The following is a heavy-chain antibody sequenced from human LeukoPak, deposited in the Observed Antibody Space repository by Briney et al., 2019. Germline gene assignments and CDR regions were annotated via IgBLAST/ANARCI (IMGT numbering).Heavy chain of an antibody. CDR1: GYTFTVYY. CDR3: ATDDSSGFYLGAVNY. CDR2: INPNSGAI. V-gene: IGHV1-2*02. J-gene: IGHJ4*02. Sequence: ASVEVSFTASGYTFTVYYMYWVRQAPGQGLEWMGWINPNSGAIHYAQKFQGRVTMTRDTSIRTAYMELSRLTSDDTAVYYCATDDSSGFYLGAVNYWGQGTRVTVSS. D-gene: IGHD3-22*01.